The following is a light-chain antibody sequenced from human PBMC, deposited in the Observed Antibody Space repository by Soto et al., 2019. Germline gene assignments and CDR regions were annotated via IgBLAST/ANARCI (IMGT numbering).Light chain of an antibody. J-gene: IGKJ1*01. CDR2: DAS. V-gene: IGKV3-11*01. CDR3: QHYNHWLWT. Sequence: EIVLTQSPATLSLSPGERATLSCRASQSVSSYLAWYQQKPGQAPRLLIYDASNRATGIPARFSGSGSGTEFTLTISNLQSEDFAVYYCQHYNHWLWTFGQGTKVDIK. CDR1: QSVSSY.